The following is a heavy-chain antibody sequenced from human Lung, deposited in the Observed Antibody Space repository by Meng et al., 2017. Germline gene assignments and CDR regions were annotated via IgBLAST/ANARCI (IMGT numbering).Heavy chain of an antibody. J-gene: IGHJ4*02. D-gene: IGHD6-13*01. V-gene: IGHV1-2*06. Sequence: VQSGAWVKKPGASVKVSCKPSGYTSPDYYIHWVRLAPGQGLEWMGHIDPKSGDTRYAQKFQGRVTMTGDTSIGTAYMELTGLRSDDTALYYCARDEDISAAGKLFGDYWGQGTLVTVSS. CDR3: ARDEDISAAGKLFGDY. CDR2: IDPKSGDT. CDR1: GYTSPDYY.